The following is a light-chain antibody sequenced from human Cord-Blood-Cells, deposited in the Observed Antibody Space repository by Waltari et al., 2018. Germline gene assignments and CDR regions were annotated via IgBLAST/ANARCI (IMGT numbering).Light chain of an antibody. J-gene: IGLJ2*01. CDR3: SSYAGSNNWV. V-gene: IGLV2-8*01. CDR1: SRHVGGYNY. CDR2: EVS. Sequence: QSALTQPPPASGSPGQSVTISCTGNSRHVGGYNYVPWYQQQPGKAHKLMIYEVSKRPSGVPDRFSGSNSGNTASLTVSGLQAEDEADYYCSSYAGSNNWVFGGGTKLTVL.